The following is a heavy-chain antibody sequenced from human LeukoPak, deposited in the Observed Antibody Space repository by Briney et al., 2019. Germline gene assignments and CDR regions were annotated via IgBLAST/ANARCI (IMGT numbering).Heavy chain of an antibody. Sequence: GGSLRLSCAASGFTVSSNYMSWVRQAPGKGLEWVSVIYSGGSTYYADSVKGRFTISRDNSKNTLYLQMNSLRAEDTAVYYCAREGRSYSSGAHSVDAFDIWGQGTMVTVSS. V-gene: IGHV3-53*01. CDR2: IYSGGST. D-gene: IGHD6-19*01. J-gene: IGHJ3*02. CDR3: AREGRSYSSGAHSVDAFDI. CDR1: GFTVSSNY.